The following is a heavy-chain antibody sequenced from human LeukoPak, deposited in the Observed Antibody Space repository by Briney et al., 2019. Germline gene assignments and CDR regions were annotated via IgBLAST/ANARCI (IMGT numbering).Heavy chain of an antibody. J-gene: IGHJ5*02. V-gene: IGHV4-61*01. Sequence: SETLSLTCTVSGGSISSGSYYWSWIRQPPGKGLEWIGYIYYSGSTNYNPSLKSRVTISVDTSKNQFSLKLSSVTAADTAVYYCARASVVPAAGWFDPWGQGTLVTVSS. CDR1: GGSISSGSYY. CDR2: IYYSGST. CDR3: ARASVVPAAGWFDP. D-gene: IGHD2-2*01.